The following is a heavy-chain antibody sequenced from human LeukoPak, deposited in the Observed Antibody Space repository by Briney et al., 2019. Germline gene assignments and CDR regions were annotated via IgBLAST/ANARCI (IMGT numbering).Heavy chain of an antibody. CDR2: IKQDGSEK. V-gene: IGHV3-7*05. CDR1: RFTFSIYW. D-gene: IGHD2-15*01. CDR3: ARNRYCSGGRCYRGYYFDY. Sequence: GGSLRLSCAASRFTFSIYWMSWVRQAPGKGLEWVANIKQDGSEKYYVDSVKGRFTISRDNANNSLYLQMNSLRAEDTAVYYCARNRYCSGGRCYRGYYFDYWGQGTLVTVSS. J-gene: IGHJ4*02.